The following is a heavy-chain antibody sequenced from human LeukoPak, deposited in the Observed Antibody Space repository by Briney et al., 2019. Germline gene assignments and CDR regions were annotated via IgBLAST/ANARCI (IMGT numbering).Heavy chain of an antibody. Sequence: GGSLRLSCAASGLTFRTYGMHWVRQAPGKGLEWVAFVRYDGSNKYYADSVKGRFTISRDNAKNSLYLQMNSLRAEDTAVYYCARTPKRRLQLYYFDYWGQGTLVTVSS. V-gene: IGHV3-30*02. CDR3: ARTPKRRLQLYYFDY. CDR1: GLTFRTYG. CDR2: VRYDGSNK. J-gene: IGHJ4*02. D-gene: IGHD5-24*01.